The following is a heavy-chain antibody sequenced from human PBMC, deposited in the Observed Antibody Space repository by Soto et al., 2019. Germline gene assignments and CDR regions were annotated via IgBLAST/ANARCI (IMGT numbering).Heavy chain of an antibody. CDR1: GFTFGSYG. V-gene: IGHV3-30*18. CDR2: ISYDGSNK. D-gene: IGHD2-8*01. Sequence: VGSPRLSCAAPGFTFGSYGMHWVRQAPGKGLEWVAVISYDGSNKYYADSVKGRFTISRDNSKNTLYLQMNSLRAEDTAVYYCAKEVGYCTNGVCPEYYFDYWGQGTLVTVSS. J-gene: IGHJ4*02. CDR3: AKEVGYCTNGVCPEYYFDY.